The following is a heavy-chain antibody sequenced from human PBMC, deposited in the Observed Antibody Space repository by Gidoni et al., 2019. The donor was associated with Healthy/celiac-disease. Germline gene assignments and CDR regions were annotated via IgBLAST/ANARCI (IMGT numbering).Heavy chain of an antibody. CDR1: VYTFPSYG. CDR3: ARDLSPSSLEIFGY. V-gene: IGHV1-18*01. CDR2: ISAYNGNT. J-gene: IGHJ4*02. Sequence: QVQLVPSGAEVKKPGASVKVSCTASVYTFPSYGISWVRQAPGQGLEWMGWISAYNGNTNYAQKLQGRVTMTTDTSTSTAYMELRSLRSDDTAVYYCARDLSPSSLEIFGYWGQGTLVTVSS. D-gene: IGHD3-3*01.